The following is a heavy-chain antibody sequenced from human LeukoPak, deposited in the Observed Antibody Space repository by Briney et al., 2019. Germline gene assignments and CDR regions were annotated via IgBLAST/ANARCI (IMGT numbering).Heavy chain of an antibody. CDR2: INHSGST. CDR3: ARSVVVVPAARRYYYYGMDV. D-gene: IGHD2-2*01. CDR1: GGSFSGYY. V-gene: IGHV4-34*01. J-gene: IGHJ6*02. Sequence: SETLSLTCAVYGGSFSGYYWSWIRQPPGKGLEWIGEINHSGSTNYNTSLKRRITISEEPSNKQFFLKLSPVTAAATAVYYCARSVVVVPAARRYYYYGMDVWGQGTTVTVSS.